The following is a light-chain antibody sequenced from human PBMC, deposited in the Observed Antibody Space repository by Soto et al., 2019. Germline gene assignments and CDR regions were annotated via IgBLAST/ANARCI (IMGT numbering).Light chain of an antibody. CDR1: QSVSSSY. V-gene: IGKV3-20*01. CDR3: QQYGSPLWT. J-gene: IGKJ1*01. Sequence: DILFEPSPILLSLSPGERATLSCWASQSVSSSYFAWYQQKPGQAPRLLIYGAFNRATGIPDRFSGSGSGTDFTLTISRLEPEDVAVYYCQQYGSPLWTFGQGTKV. CDR2: GAF.